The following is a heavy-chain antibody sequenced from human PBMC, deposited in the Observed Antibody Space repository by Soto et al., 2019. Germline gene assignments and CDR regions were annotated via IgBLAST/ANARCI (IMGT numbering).Heavy chain of an antibody. J-gene: IGHJ5*02. V-gene: IGHV2-5*01. CDR2: IYWNDDK. D-gene: IGHD3-10*02. CDR1: GFSLSASGAS. CDR3: VHRLDVPGLAFDP. Sequence: ESGPTLVNPTQTLRLTCAFSGFSLSASGASVGWIRQPPGKALEWLAHIYWNDDKRYSPSLRSRLTISKDTSKNQVVLTFTNMDPADTGTYYCVHRLDVPGLAFDPWGQGXLVTVYS.